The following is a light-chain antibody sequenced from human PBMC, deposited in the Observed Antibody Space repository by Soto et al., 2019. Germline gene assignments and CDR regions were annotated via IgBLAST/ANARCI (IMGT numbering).Light chain of an antibody. CDR2: AAS. V-gene: IGKV3-20*01. CDR1: QSINNNY. J-gene: IGKJ1*01. CDR3: QQYASSPWT. Sequence: EIVLTQSPDTLSLSPGERATLSCRASQSINNNYLAWYQQKPGQAPRLLIYAASTRATGIPDRFSGSGSGTDFTLTTSRLEPEDFAVYYCQQYASSPWTFGQGTQVEIK.